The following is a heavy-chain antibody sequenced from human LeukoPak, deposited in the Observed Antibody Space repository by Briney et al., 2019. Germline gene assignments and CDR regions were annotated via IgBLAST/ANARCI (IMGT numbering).Heavy chain of an antibody. Sequence: PGRSLRLSCAASGFTFSSYGMHWVRQAPGKGLEWVAVISYDGSNKYYADSVKGRFTISRDNSKNTLYLQMNSLRAEDTAVYYCAKCGGDCYSGFDPWGQGTLVTVSS. CDR3: AKCGGDCYSGFDP. J-gene: IGHJ5*02. D-gene: IGHD2-21*02. CDR2: ISYDGSNK. CDR1: GFTFSSYG. V-gene: IGHV3-30*18.